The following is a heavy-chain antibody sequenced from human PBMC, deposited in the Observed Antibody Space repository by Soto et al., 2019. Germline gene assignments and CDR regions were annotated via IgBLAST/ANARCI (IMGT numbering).Heavy chain of an antibody. Sequence: GGSLRLSCAASGFTFTRYSMNWVRQAPGKGLEWVSSISSTTNYIYYADSMKGRFTVSRDNAKNSVYLDMNSLSAEDTAVYYCARESGDLTSNFDYWGQGTLVTVSS. V-gene: IGHV3-21*01. CDR2: ISSTTNYI. CDR1: GFTFTRYS. D-gene: IGHD3-10*01. CDR3: ARESGDLTSNFDY. J-gene: IGHJ4*02.